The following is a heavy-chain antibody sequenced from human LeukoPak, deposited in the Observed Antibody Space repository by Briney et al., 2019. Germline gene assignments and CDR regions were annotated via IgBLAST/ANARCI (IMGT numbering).Heavy chain of an antibody. CDR1: GGSISSSSYH. CDR3: ARTNAFDI. V-gene: IGHV4-39*01. Sequence: KPSETLSLTCTVSGGSISSSSYHWGWIRQSPGKGLEWIGSIFYSGSTYYNPSLKSRVTISIDTSKTQFSLKLSSVTAADTAVYYCARTNAFDIWGQGTMVTVSS. CDR2: IFYSGST. J-gene: IGHJ3*02.